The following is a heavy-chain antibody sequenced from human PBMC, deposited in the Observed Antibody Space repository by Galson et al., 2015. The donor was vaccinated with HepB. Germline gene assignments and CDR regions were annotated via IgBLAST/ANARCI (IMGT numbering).Heavy chain of an antibody. D-gene: IGHD3-3*01. CDR2: MNTNTGKP. J-gene: IGHJ6*03. CDR1: GYTFTDYV. Sequence: SVKVSCKASGYTFTDYVVNWVRQAPGQGLEWMGWMNTNTGKPTYAPGFAGRFVFSLDTSVTTASLQISSLETDDTAVYYCARSPLRFLDWLPYYDYYYMDVGGEGTTVTVSS. CDR3: ARSPLRFLDWLPYYDYYYMDV. V-gene: IGHV7-4-1*02.